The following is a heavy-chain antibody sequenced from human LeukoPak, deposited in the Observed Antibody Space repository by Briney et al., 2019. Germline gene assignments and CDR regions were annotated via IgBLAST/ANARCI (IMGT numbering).Heavy chain of an antibody. CDR1: GGSISSGSYD. CDR3: AREGDYGDPFSHWYFDL. V-gene: IGHV4-61*02. CDR2: IYTSGST. J-gene: IGHJ2*01. D-gene: IGHD4-17*01. Sequence: PSETLSLTCTVSGGSISSGSYDWSWIRQPAGKGLEWIGRIYTSGSTNYNPSRKSRVTISVDTSKNQVSLKLSSVTAADTAVYYCAREGDYGDPFSHWYFDLWGRGTLVSVSS.